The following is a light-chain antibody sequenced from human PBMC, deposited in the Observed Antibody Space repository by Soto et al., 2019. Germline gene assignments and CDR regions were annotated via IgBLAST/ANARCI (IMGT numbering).Light chain of an antibody. Sequence: QSALAQPASVSGSPGQSITISCTSTSSDIGGYNFVSWYQQHPGKAPKLMIYDVVNRPSGVSNRFSGSKSGNTASLTISGLQVEDEANYYCSSYTSSTADVFGTGTKVTVL. J-gene: IGLJ1*01. CDR1: SSDIGGYNF. V-gene: IGLV2-14*01. CDR2: DVV. CDR3: SSYTSSTADV.